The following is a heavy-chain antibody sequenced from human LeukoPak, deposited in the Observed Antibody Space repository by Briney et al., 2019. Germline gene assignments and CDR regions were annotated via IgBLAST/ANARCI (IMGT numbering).Heavy chain of an antibody. Sequence: GSLLLSCAASGLPFSSYAMHWVRQAPGKGLEGGAVISYDGSNKYYADSVKGRFTISRDNSKNTLYLQMNSLRDEDTDVYYCARCGYSNEYYFCYWRRGTLVTVSS. CDR3: ARCGYSNEYYFCY. V-gene: IGHV3-30-3*01. D-gene: IGHD4-11*01. CDR2: ISYDGSNK. J-gene: IGHJ4*02. CDR1: GLPFSSYA.